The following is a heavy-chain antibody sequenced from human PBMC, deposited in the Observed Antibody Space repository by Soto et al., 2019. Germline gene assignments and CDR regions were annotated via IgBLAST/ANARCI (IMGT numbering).Heavy chain of an antibody. CDR1: GFTFSSYA. D-gene: IGHD1-1*01. CDR2: ISYDGSNK. CDR3: ARSGIQTYYYGMDV. J-gene: IGHJ6*02. V-gene: IGHV3-30-3*01. Sequence: LRLSCAASGFTFSSYAMHWVRQAPGKGLEWVAVISYDGSNKYYADSVKGRFTISRDNSKNTLYLQMNSLRAEDTAVYYCARSGIQTYYYGMDVWGQGTTVTVSS.